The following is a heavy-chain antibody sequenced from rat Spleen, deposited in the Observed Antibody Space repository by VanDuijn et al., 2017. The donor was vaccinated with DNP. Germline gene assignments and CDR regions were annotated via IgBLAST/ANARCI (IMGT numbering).Heavy chain of an antibody. CDR1: GFTFSNYD. V-gene: IGHV5-20*01. D-gene: IGHD1-2*01. J-gene: IGHJ3*01. Sequence: EVQLVESGGGLVQPGRSLKLSCAASGFTFSNYDMAWVRQAPTKGLEWVASISYDSGTTYYRDSVKGRFTISRDNAESSLYLQMDSLRSEDTATYYCTTANSYGFAYWGQGTLVTVSS. CDR3: TTANSYGFAY. CDR2: ISYDSGTT.